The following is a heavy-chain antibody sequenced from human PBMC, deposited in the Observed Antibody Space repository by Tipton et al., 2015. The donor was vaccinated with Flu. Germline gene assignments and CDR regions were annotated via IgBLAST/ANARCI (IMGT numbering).Heavy chain of an antibody. CDR1: GYSISSGYY. D-gene: IGHD3-10*01. CDR3: ATYYYGSGTQSAFDY. Sequence: TPSLTCTVSGYSISSGYYWGWIRQPPGKGLEWIGSIFHGGSTYYNPSLKSRVTISVDTSKNQFSLKLSSVTAADTAVYYCATYYYGSGTQSAFDYWGQGTLVTVSS. CDR2: IFHGGST. V-gene: IGHV4-38-2*02. J-gene: IGHJ4*02.